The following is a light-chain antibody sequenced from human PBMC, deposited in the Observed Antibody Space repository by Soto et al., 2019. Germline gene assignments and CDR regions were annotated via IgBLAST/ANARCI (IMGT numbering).Light chain of an antibody. Sequence: QSALTQPASVSGSPGQSITISCGCTSSDVGAYIYVSWYQQFPGKAPNLILYEVNNRPSGVSNRFSGSKSGNTASLTISGLQAEDEADYYCCSYTGSLTLLFGGGTKLTVL. J-gene: IGLJ2*01. CDR3: CSYTGSLTLL. CDR1: SSDVGAYIY. CDR2: EVN. V-gene: IGLV2-14*03.